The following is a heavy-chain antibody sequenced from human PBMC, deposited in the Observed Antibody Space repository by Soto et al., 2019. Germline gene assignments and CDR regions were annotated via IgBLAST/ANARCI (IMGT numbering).Heavy chain of an antibody. CDR2: IPYDGSFR. Sequence: QVQLVESGGGVVQPGWSLRLSCAASGFTFTSYGLHWVRQAPGKGLEWVAFIPYDGSFRYYADSVKGRFTISRDNSKNTLYLQMNSLRAEDTAVYYCAKTSLGDSFFYYGMDVWGQGTTVTVSS. V-gene: IGHV3-30*18. CDR1: GFTFTSYG. J-gene: IGHJ6*02. CDR3: AKTSLGDSFFYYGMDV. D-gene: IGHD3-16*01.